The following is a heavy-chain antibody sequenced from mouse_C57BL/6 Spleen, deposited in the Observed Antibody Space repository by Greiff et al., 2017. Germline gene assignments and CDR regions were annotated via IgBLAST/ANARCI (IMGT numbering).Heavy chain of an antibody. CDR3: ARDRGYYVAMDY. V-gene: IGHV1-50*01. CDR1: GYTFTSYW. Sequence: QVQLQQPGAELVKPGASVKLSCKASGYTFTSYWMQWVKQRPGQGLEWIGEIDPSDSYTNYNQKFKGKATLTVDTSSSTAYMQLSSLTSEDSAVYYCARDRGYYVAMDYWGQGTSVTVSS. D-gene: IGHD2-3*01. J-gene: IGHJ4*01. CDR2: IDPSDSYT.